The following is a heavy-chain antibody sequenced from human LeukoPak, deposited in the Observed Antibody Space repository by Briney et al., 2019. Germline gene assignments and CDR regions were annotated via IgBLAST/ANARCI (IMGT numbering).Heavy chain of an antibody. V-gene: IGHV1-69*13. Sequence: ASVKVSCKASGGTFSSYAISWVRQAPGQGLEWMGGIIPIFGTANYAQKFQGRVTITADESTSTAYMELSSLRSEDTAVYYCAREWRDYYYYYMDVWGKGTTVTVSS. J-gene: IGHJ6*03. CDR3: AREWRDYYYYYMDV. D-gene: IGHD5-12*01. CDR2: IIPIFGTA. CDR1: GGTFSSYA.